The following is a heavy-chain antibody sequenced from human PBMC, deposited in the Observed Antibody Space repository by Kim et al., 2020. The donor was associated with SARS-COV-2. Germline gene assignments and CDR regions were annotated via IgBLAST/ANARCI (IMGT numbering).Heavy chain of an antibody. Sequence: ASVKVSCKASGYTFTSYAINWVRQAPGQGLEWMGWINTNTGNPTYAQGFTGRFVFSLDTSVSTAYLQISSLKAEDTAVYYCARDVPLYSSSSDWFDPWGQGTLVTVSS. V-gene: IGHV7-4-1*02. CDR2: INTNTGNP. D-gene: IGHD6-13*01. CDR1: GYTFTSYA. J-gene: IGHJ5*02. CDR3: ARDVPLYSSSSDWFDP.